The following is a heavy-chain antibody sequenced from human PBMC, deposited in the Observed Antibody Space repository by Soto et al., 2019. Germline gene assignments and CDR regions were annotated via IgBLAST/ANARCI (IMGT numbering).Heavy chain of an antibody. Sequence: GGSLRLSCAASGYTFSSYDMNWVRQAQGKGLEWVSAIGVYANTYYADSVKGRFTISRDDSRDTVHLQLNSLRVDDTAVYYCAKESTVGSPGDYFDSWGQGTLVTVSS. D-gene: IGHD1-26*01. V-gene: IGHV3-23*01. J-gene: IGHJ4*02. CDR3: AKESTVGSPGDYFDS. CDR1: GYTFSSYD. CDR2: IGVYANT.